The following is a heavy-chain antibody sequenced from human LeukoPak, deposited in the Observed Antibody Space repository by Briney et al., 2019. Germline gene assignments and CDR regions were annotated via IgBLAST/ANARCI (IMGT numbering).Heavy chain of an antibody. V-gene: IGHV3-48*02. D-gene: IGHD3-16*01. CDR1: GFTFSSYS. CDR3: VRSMVGVWGMAFDI. J-gene: IGHJ3*02. Sequence: GGSLRLSCAASGFTFSSYSMNWVRQAPGKGLEWVSHISSGSGSISYADSVKGRFTISRDNAKNSLYLQMNSLRDEDTAVYYCVRSMVGVWGMAFDIWGQGTMVTVSS. CDR2: ISSGSGSI.